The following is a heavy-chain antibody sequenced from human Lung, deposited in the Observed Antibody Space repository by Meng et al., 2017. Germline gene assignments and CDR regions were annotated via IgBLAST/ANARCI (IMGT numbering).Heavy chain of an antibody. Sequence: GHLQESCPGLVKPSQTPSLTCTVSGGSISTSNYDWILIRQPPGKGLEWSGHIYNRGSTYYNPSLKSRITISVDTSKNQFSLKLSSVTAADTAVYYCARGQKGYFDLWGRGTLVTASS. V-gene: IGHV4-30-4*01. J-gene: IGHJ2*01. CDR1: GGSISTSNYD. CDR2: IYNRGST. CDR3: ARGQKGYFDL.